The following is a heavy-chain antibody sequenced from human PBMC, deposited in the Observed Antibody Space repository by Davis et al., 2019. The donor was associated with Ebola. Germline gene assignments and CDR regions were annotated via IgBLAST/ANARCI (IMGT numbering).Heavy chain of an antibody. D-gene: IGHD3-3*01. CDR3: ARALLRGFLEWKYYYYYGMDV. CDR1: GFTFSSYW. J-gene: IGHJ6*02. Sequence: HTGGSLRLSCAASGFTFSSYWMHWVRQAPGKGLVWVSRINSDGSSTSYADSVKGRFTISRDNAKNTLYLQMNSLRAEDTAVYYCARALLRGFLEWKYYYYYGMDVWGQGTTVTVSS. CDR2: INSDGSST. V-gene: IGHV3-74*01.